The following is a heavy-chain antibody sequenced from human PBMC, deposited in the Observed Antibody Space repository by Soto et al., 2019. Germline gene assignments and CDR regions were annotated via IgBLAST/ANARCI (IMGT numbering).Heavy chain of an antibody. CDR2: IYYSGST. CDR1: GGSISSYY. J-gene: IGHJ5*02. CDR3: GRDKGQSGFDP. V-gene: IGHV4-59*01. Sequence: PSETLSLTCTVSGGSISSYYWSWIRQPPGKGLEWIGYIYYSGSTNYNPSLKSRVTISVDTSKNQFSLKLSSVTAADTAVYYCGRDKGQSGFDPWGQGTLVTVSS.